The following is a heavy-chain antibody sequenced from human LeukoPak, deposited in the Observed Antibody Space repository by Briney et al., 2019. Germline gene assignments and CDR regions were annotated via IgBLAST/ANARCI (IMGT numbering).Heavy chain of an antibody. Sequence: SETLSLTCAVYGGSFSGYYWSWIRQPPGKGLEWIGEINHSGSTNYNPSLKSRVTISVDTSKNQFSLKLSSVTAADTAVYYCARVLPSWGSGSYYYYYYGMDVWGQGTTVTVSS. CDR1: GGSFSGYY. J-gene: IGHJ6*02. D-gene: IGHD3-10*01. V-gene: IGHV4-34*01. CDR3: ARVLPSWGSGSYYYYYYGMDV. CDR2: INHSGST.